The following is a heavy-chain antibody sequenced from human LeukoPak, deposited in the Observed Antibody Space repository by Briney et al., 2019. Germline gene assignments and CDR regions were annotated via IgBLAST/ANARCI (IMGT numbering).Heavy chain of an antibody. Sequence: SETLSLTCAVYGGSFSCYYWSWIRQPPGKRLEWIGEINHSGSTNYNPSLKSRVTISVDTSKNQFSLKLSSVTAADTAVYYCARVFRGAPNFDYWGQGTLVTVSS. J-gene: IGHJ4*02. CDR2: INHSGST. V-gene: IGHV4-34*01. CDR1: GGSFSCYY. CDR3: ARVFRGAPNFDY. D-gene: IGHD3-16*01.